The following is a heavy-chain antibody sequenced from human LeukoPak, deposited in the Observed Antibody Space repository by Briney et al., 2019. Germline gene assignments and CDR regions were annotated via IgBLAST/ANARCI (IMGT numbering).Heavy chain of an antibody. CDR1: GGSISSYY. CDR3: ARHSTAADH. J-gene: IGHJ4*02. CDR2: IYYSGST. Sequence: SETLSLTCTVSGGSISSYYWSWIRQPPGKGLEWIGYIYYSGSTNYNPSLKSRVTISVDTSKNQFSLKLSSVTAADTAVYYCARHSTAADHWGQGTLVTVSS. V-gene: IGHV4-59*08. D-gene: IGHD6-6*01.